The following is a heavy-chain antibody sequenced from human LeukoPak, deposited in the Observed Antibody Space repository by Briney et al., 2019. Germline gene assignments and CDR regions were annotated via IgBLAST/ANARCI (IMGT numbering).Heavy chain of an antibody. CDR1: GFTLTTYG. D-gene: IGHD2-15*01. Sequence: GGSLRLSCAASGFTLTTYGVHWVRQAPGQGLEWVAFIPSDGNNKQYAESVKGRVTIFRDNSKNTLYLQMNSLVTEDTAVYYCAKARSGGSWTFDIWGQGAMVIVSS. CDR2: IPSDGNNK. CDR3: AKARSGGSWTFDI. V-gene: IGHV3-30*02. J-gene: IGHJ3*02.